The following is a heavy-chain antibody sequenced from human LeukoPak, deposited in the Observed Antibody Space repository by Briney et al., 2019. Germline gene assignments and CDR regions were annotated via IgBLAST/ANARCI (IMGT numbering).Heavy chain of an antibody. D-gene: IGHD1-26*01. CDR2: ISGSGGNT. CDR3: TRDLVGATSDF. CDR1: GFTLSGYA. Sequence: PGGSLRLSCAASGFTLSGYAMSWVRQAPGKGLEWVSGISGSGGNTYYADSVKGRFTISRDNSKNTVYLQMNSLRAEDTAVYYCTRDLVGATSDFWGQGTLVTVSS. V-gene: IGHV3-23*01. J-gene: IGHJ4*02.